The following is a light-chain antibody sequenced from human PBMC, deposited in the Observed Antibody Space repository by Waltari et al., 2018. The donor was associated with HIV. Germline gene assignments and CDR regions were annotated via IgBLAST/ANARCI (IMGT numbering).Light chain of an antibody. Sequence: QSALTQPASVSGSPGQSLTTSCTGTSRDVGSYNLVPWYQPHPGKAPKLMIYEGSKRPSGVSNRFSGSKSGNTASLTISGLQAEDEADYYCCSYAGSSTWVFGGGTKLTVL. J-gene: IGLJ3*02. CDR3: CSYAGSSTWV. CDR1: SRDVGSYNL. CDR2: EGS. V-gene: IGLV2-23*01.